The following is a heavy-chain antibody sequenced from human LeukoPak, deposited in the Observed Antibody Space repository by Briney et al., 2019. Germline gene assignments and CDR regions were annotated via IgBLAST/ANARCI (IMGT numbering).Heavy chain of an antibody. Sequence: GGSLRLSCAASGFTFDAYAMHWVRQAPGKGLEWVSSISWNSGIITYADSVEGRFTISRDITRNSLYLQMNSLRAEDTAVYYCAELGITMIGGVWGKGTTVTISS. J-gene: IGHJ6*04. CDR3: AELGITMIGGV. V-gene: IGHV3-9*01. D-gene: IGHD3-10*02. CDR2: ISWNSGII. CDR1: GFTFDAYA.